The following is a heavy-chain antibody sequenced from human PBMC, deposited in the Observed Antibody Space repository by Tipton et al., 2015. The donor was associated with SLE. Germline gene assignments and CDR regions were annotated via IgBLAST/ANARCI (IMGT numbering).Heavy chain of an antibody. J-gene: IGHJ3*01. Sequence: TLSLTCTVSGGSISSSDNYWGWVRQPPGKGPEYLGTIFYSGFTYYNPSLKSRVTISIDTSMNQFSLRLSSVTGADTAVYYCARHRGYDYYGSGSNRPFDVWGQGTMVTVSS. CDR1: GGSISSSDNY. CDR3: ARHRGYDYYGSGSNRPFDV. CDR2: IFYSGFT. D-gene: IGHD3-10*01. V-gene: IGHV4-39*07.